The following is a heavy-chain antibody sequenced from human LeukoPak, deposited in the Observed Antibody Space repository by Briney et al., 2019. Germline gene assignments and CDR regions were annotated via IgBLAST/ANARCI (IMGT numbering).Heavy chain of an antibody. Sequence: SETLSLTCTVSGGSISYYYWSWIRQPPGKGLEWIGYVYYSGSTSYNPSLKSRVTISLDTSKHQFSLKLNSVTAADTAVYYCARHAYCGGDCFGGAFEIWGQGTTVTVSS. V-gene: IGHV4-59*08. CDR3: ARHAYCGGDCFGGAFEI. J-gene: IGHJ3*02. CDR2: VYYSGST. D-gene: IGHD2-21*02. CDR1: GGSISYYY.